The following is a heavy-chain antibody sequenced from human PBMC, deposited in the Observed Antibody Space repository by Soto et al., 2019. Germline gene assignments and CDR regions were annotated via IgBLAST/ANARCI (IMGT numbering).Heavy chain of an antibody. Sequence: SVKVSCKASGGTFSSYAISWVRQAPGQGLEWMGGIIPIFGTANYAHKFQGRVTITADESTSTAYMELSSLRSEDTAVYYCARVRGAHYDILTGYYPFDYWGQGTLVTVS. CDR1: GGTFSSYA. J-gene: IGHJ4*02. V-gene: IGHV1-69*13. CDR3: ARVRGAHYDILTGYYPFDY. CDR2: IIPIFGTA. D-gene: IGHD3-9*01.